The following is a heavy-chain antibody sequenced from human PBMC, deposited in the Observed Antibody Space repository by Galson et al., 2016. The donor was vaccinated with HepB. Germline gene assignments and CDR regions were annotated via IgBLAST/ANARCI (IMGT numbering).Heavy chain of an antibody. CDR1: GYTFTNYW. V-gene: IGHV5-51*01. CDR2: IYPGDSDT. D-gene: IGHD2-21*01. J-gene: IGHJ4*02. CDR3: ARPGILGVISYFDS. Sequence: QSGAEVKKSGESLKISCKGSGYTFTNYWIGWVRQMPGKGLEWMGVIYPGDSDTRYSPSFQGRVTISADKSINTAYLQWSSLKASDTAMYYCARPGILGVISYFDSWGQGTLVTVSS.